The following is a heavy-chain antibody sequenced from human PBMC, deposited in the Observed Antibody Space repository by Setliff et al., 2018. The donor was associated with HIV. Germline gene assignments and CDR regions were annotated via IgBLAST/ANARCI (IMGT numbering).Heavy chain of an antibody. CDR3: AKSFNSGPTNWNIDV. D-gene: IGHD1-20*01. J-gene: IGHJ6*03. CDR2: IQYDESNK. V-gene: IGHV3-30*02. Sequence: GGSLRLSCAVSGLTFSRYGFHWVRQDPGKGLDWVTFIQYDESNKYYGDSVRGRFTISRDNSKNTLYLQMNSLRSEDTAVYFCAKSFNSGPTNWNIDVWGTGTTVTVSS. CDR1: GLTFSRYG.